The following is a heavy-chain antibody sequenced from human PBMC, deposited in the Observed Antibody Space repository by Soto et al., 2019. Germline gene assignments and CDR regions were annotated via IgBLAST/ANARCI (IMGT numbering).Heavy chain of an antibody. CDR2: IIPIFGTA. CDR3: ARTIDRAVVTALYFDL. CDR1: GGTFSSYA. V-gene: IGHV1-69*12. D-gene: IGHD2-21*02. J-gene: IGHJ2*01. Sequence: QVQLVQSGAEVKKPGSSVKVSCKASGGTFSSYAISWVRQAPGQGLEWMGGIIPIFGTANYAQKFQGRVTITADEXTXXAYMELSSLRSEDTAVYYCARTIDRAVVTALYFDLWGRGTLVTVSS.